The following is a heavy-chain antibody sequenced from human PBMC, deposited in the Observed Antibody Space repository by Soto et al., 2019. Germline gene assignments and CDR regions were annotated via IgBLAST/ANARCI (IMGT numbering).Heavy chain of an antibody. Sequence: GGSLRLSCAASGFILSDYYMTWIRQAPGKGLVWISTISASGAATYYADSVEGRFAISRDNANNSLSLRMNSLRAEDTALYYCARTWGGCGSASCYRYFEPWGQGTLVTVSS. CDR1: GFILSDYY. J-gene: IGHJ4*02. CDR3: ARTWGGCGSASCYRYFEP. D-gene: IGHD2-2*02. CDR2: ISASGAAT. V-gene: IGHV3-11*01.